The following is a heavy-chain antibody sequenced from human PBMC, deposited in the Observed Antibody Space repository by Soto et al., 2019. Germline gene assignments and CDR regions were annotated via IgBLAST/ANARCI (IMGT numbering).Heavy chain of an antibody. CDR2: ISGYNGGT. Sequence: QGQLVQSGPEVKKPGASVKVSCKASGYTFSRYGISWVRQAPGQGLEWMGWISGYNGGTKYAQQVQGRVTMTIDTSTYTAYMELRSLTSDDTAIYYCAKNGQPPYYYYGMDVWGQGTTVTVSS. CDR3: AKNGQPPYYYYGMDV. D-gene: IGHD2-8*01. J-gene: IGHJ6*02. V-gene: IGHV1-18*01. CDR1: GYTFSRYG.